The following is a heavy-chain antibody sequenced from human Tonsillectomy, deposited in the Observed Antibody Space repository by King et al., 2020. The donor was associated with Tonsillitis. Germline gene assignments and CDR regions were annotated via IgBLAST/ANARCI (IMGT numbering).Heavy chain of an antibody. V-gene: IGHV1-18*01. CDR1: GYTFTSYG. J-gene: IGHJ4*02. CDR2: ISAYNGNK. D-gene: IGHD3-10*01. CDR3: ARAVRLWFGELLYHFDY. Sequence: EQLVQSGAEVKKPGASVKVSCKASGYTFTSYGISWVRQAPGQGLEWMGWISAYNGNKNYAQKLQGRVTMTTDTSTSTADMELRSLRSDDTAVYYCARAVRLWFGELLYHFDYWGQGTLVTVSS.